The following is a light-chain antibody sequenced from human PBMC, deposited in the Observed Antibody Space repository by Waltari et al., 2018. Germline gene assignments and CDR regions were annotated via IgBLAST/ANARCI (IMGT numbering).Light chain of an antibody. CDR1: QSVKDE. CDR2: AAS. CDR3: QRYNNWPPLT. Sequence: EIVMTQSPGTPSASPGERVTPSCRASQSVKDELAWYQQKPGQAPRLLIYAASTRAADIPARFSGSGSGTDFTLTISSLQSEDFAVYYCQRYNNWPPLTFGGGTKVEIK. J-gene: IGKJ4*01. V-gene: IGKV3-15*01.